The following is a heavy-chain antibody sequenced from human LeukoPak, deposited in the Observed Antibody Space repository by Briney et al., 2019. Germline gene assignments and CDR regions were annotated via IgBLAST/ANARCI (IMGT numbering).Heavy chain of an antibody. D-gene: IGHD1-26*01. J-gene: IGHJ4*02. CDR2: IDRSGERT. CDR1: GFTFSIHA. CDR3: TKDVQNDVGATDC. V-gene: IGHV3-23*01. Sequence: GGSLRLSCAASGFTFSIHAMTWLRQAPGKGLEWVSTIDRSGERTHYADSVKGRFTISRDNSRNTLYLQMNSLRAEDTAIYYCTKDVQNDVGATDCWGQGTLVTVSS.